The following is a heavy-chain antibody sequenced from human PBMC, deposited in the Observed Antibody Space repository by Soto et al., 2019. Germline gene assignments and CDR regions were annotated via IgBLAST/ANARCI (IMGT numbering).Heavy chain of an antibody. CDR2: IWYDGSDT. CDR1: GFSFRNYG. CDR3: VKDWGREYLVY. J-gene: IGHJ4*02. Sequence: QVQLVESGGGVVQPGRSLRLSCAASGFSFRNYGMHWVRQAPGKGLEWVAVIWYDGSDTYYADSVKGRFTISRDNSKNTLSLQMNSLRAEDTAVYYCVKDWGREYLVYWGQGTLVTVSS. V-gene: IGHV3-33*06. D-gene: IGHD7-27*01.